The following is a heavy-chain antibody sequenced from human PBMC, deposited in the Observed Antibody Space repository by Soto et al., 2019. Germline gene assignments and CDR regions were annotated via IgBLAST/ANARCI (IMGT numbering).Heavy chain of an antibody. J-gene: IGHJ4*02. Sequence: QVQLVESGGGVVQPGRSLRLSCAASGFTFSAYGMHWVRQAPGKGLDWVALISHDGSNKYYPDSLKGRFTISRDNSKNTLYLQMNSLSPEDTAVYYCAAGLYFFDYCGQGTLVTVSS. V-gene: IGHV3-30*03. CDR2: ISHDGSNK. CDR1: GFTFSAYG. D-gene: IGHD6-13*01. CDR3: AAGLYFFDY.